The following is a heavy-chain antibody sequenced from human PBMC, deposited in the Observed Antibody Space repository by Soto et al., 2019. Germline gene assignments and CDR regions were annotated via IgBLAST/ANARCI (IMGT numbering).Heavy chain of an antibody. V-gene: IGHV1-2*04. CDR2: INPNSGGT. D-gene: IGHD1-1*01. Sequence: ASVKVSCKASGYTFTGYYMHWVRKAPGQGLEWMGWINPNSGGTNYAQKFQGWVTMTRDTSISTAYMELSRLRSDDTAVYYCAREANGIEFDYWGQGTLVTVSS. J-gene: IGHJ4*02. CDR3: AREANGIEFDY. CDR1: GYTFTGYY.